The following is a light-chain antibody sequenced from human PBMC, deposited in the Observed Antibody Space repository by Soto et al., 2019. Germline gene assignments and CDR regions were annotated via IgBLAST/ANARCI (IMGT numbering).Light chain of an antibody. Sequence: QSALTQPASVSGSPGQSITISCTGTSSDVGGHNYVSWYQQHPGTAPKLMIYEDTNRPSGVSNRFSGSKSGNTASLTIAGLEADDEADYYCSSDTSRTTFDLVFGGGTQVTVL. CDR1: SSDVGGHNY. CDR3: SSDTSRTTFDLV. J-gene: IGLJ2*01. CDR2: EDT. V-gene: IGLV2-14*01.